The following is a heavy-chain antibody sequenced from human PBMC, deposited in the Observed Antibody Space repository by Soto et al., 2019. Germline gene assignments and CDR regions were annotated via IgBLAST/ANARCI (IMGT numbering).Heavy chain of an antibody. D-gene: IGHD1-1*01. CDR2: INDGSEE. CDR3: ARDDLFVDNGLEH. CDR1: GFSFSAHG. V-gene: IGHV3-33*01. Sequence: QVQLVESGGGVVRPGTSLRLFCAATGFSFSAHGMHWVRQAPGKGLEWLAVINDGSEEWYADSVRGRFTISRDNARNILYLQMDNLRAEDSALYYCARDDLFVDNGLEHWGQGTLVTVSS. J-gene: IGHJ4*02.